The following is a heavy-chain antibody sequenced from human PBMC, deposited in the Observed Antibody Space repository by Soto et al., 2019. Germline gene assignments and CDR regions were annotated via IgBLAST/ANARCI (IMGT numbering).Heavy chain of an antibody. CDR2: IYYSGST. V-gene: IGHV4-59*01. CDR1: GGSISSYY. J-gene: IGHJ5*02. D-gene: IGHD2-8*01. Sequence: SQTLSLTCTVSGGSISSYYWSWIRQPPGKGLEWIGYIYYSGSTNYNPSLKSRVTISVDTSKNQFSLKLSSVTAADTAVYYCARSDIVLMVYATWFDPWGQGTLVSVSP. CDR3: ARSDIVLMVYATWFDP.